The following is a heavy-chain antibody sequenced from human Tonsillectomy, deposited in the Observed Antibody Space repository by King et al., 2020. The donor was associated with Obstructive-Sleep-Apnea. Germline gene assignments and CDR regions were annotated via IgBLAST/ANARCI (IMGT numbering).Heavy chain of an antibody. CDR2: ISYDGSNK. Sequence: VQLVESGGGVVQPGRSLRLSCAASGFTFSSYGMHWVRQAPGKGLEWVAVISYDGSNKYYAESVKGRFTISRDNSKNTLYLQMKSLRAEDTAVIYCAKDRSRGTGFFDYWGQGTLVTVSS. CDR1: GFTFSSYG. J-gene: IGHJ4*02. CDR3: AKDRSRGTGFFDY. V-gene: IGHV3-30*18.